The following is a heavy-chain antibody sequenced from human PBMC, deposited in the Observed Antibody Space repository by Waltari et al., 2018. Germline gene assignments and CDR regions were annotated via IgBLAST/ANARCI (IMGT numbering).Heavy chain of an antibody. V-gene: IGHV3-21*01. D-gene: IGHD3-22*01. CDR2: ISSSSSYI. CDR3: ARDGITYYYDSSGYYPLDY. J-gene: IGHJ4*02. CDR1: GFTFSSYS. Sequence: EVQLVASGGGLVKPGGSLRLSCAASGFTFSSYSMNWVRQAPGKGLEWVSSISSSSSYIYYADSVKGRFTISRDNAKNSLYLQMNSLRAEDTAVYYCARDGITYYYDSSGYYPLDYWGQGTLVTVSS.